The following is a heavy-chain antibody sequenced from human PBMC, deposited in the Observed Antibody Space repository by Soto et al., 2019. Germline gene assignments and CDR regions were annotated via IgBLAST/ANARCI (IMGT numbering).Heavy chain of an antibody. J-gene: IGHJ3*02. CDR3: ARTQCSGSSCSATPYGFDT. CDR1: GGTFSSYP. Sequence: QVQLVHSGAEVREPGSSVKVSCKADGGTFSSYPITWMRQAPGQGLEWMGRIIPILDIANYAQKFQVRVSISADKDTSTGYMELSSLKPEDPALYYCARTQCSGSSCSATPYGFDTWGQGTMVTVSS. D-gene: IGHD2-15*01. CDR2: IIPILDIA. V-gene: IGHV1-69*02.